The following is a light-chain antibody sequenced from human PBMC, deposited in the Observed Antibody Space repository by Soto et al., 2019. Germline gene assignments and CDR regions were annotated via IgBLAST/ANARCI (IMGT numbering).Light chain of an antibody. V-gene: IGKV3-20*01. CDR3: QQYGSSPRT. J-gene: IGKJ1*01. CDR2: GAS. CDR1: QSVSINY. Sequence: DIVMTQSPATLYVSPGQRATLSCRASQSVSINYLAWFQQKPGQAPRLLIYGASSRATGIPDRFSGSGSGTDFTLTISRLEPEDFAVYYCQQYGSSPRTFGQGT.